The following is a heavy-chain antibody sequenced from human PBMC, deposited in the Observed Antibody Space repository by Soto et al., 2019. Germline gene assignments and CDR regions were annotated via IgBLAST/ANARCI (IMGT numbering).Heavy chain of an antibody. J-gene: IGHJ6*02. CDR1: GGSISSGGHY. CDR2: IHYSGST. D-gene: IGHD2-21*02. Sequence: SETLSLTCTVSGGSISSGGHYWTWIRQHPGKGLEWIAYIHYSGSTYYNPSLKSRITISVDTSNNQFSLRLSSVTAADTAMYYCARQGPPSAVVTPYYGMDVWGQGTTVTVSS. CDR3: ARQGPPSAVVTPYYGMDV. V-gene: IGHV4-31*03.